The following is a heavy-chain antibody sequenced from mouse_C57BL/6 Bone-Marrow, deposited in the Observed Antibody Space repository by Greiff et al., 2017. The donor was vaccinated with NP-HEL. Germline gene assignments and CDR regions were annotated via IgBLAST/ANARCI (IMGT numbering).Heavy chain of an antibody. CDR2: IWSGGST. D-gene: IGHD2-5*01. V-gene: IGHV2-2*01. CDR3: ARNKYSNYDYYAMDY. Sequence: VMLVESGPGLVQPSQSLSITCTVSGFSLTSYGVHWVRQSPGKGLEWLGVIWSGGSTDYNAAFISRLSISKDNSKSQVFFKMNSLQADDTAIYYCARNKYSNYDYYAMDYWGQGTSVTVSS. J-gene: IGHJ4*01. CDR1: GFSLTSYG.